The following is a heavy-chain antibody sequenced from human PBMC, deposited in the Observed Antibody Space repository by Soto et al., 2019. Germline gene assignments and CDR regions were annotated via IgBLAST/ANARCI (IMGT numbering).Heavy chain of an antibody. CDR1: GGSISSYY. Sequence: QVQLQESGPGLVKPSETLSLTCTVSGGSISSYYWSWIRQPPGKGLEWIGYIYYSGSTNYNPSLKSRVTISGDTSKNQFSLKLSSVTAADTAVYYCARGEVGGLAVAAAALDIWGQGTMVTVSS. V-gene: IGHV4-59*01. J-gene: IGHJ3*02. CDR3: ARGEVGGLAVAAAALDI. CDR2: IYYSGST. D-gene: IGHD6-19*01.